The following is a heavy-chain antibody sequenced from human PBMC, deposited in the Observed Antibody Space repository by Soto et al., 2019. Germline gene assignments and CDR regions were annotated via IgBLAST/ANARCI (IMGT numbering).Heavy chain of an antibody. V-gene: IGHV3-30-3*01. CDR3: ARELQWLLPVFDY. Sequence: PGXSLRLSCAASGFTFSSYAMHWVRQAPGKGLEWVAVISYDGSNKYYADSVKGRFTISRDNSKNTLYPQMNSLRAEDTAVYYCARELQWLLPVFDYWGQGTLVTVSS. D-gene: IGHD6-19*01. CDR1: GFTFSSYA. J-gene: IGHJ4*02. CDR2: ISYDGSNK.